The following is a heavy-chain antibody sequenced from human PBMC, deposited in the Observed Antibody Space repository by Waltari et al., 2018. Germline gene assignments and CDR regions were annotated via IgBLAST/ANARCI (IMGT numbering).Heavy chain of an antibody. CDR3: ARGSGTRNYYDSSGYNY. D-gene: IGHD3-22*01. J-gene: IGHJ4*02. V-gene: IGHV4-59*01. Sequence: QVQLQESGPGLVKPSETLSLTCTVSGGSISSYYWSWIRQPPGKGLEWIGYIYYSGSTIYNPSLKSRVTISVDTSKNQFSLKLSSVTAADTAVYYCARGSGTRNYYDSSGYNYWGQGTLVTVSS. CDR1: GGSISSYY. CDR2: IYYSGST.